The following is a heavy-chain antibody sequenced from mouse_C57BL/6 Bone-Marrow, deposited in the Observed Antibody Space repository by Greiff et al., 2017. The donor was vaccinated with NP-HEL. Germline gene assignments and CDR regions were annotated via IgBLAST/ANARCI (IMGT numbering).Heavy chain of an antibody. D-gene: IGHD2-5*01. J-gene: IGHJ3*01. CDR2: IFPGNGDT. CDR1: GYTFTSYN. CDR3: ARDYSNPFAY. V-gene: IGHV1-12*01. Sequence: LQQSGAELVRPGASVKISCTASGYTFTSYNMHWVKQTPRQGLEWIGAIFPGNGDTSYNQKFKGKATLTVDKSSSTAYMQLSSLTSEDSAVYFCARDYSNPFAYWGQGTLVTVSA.